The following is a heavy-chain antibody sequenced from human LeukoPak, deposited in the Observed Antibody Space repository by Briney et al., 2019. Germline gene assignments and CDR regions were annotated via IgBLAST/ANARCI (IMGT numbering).Heavy chain of an antibody. CDR3: ARQTGTTCCGMDV. Sequence: PGGSLRLSCAASGFAFSSYSMNWVRQAPGKGLEWVSSISSSSSYIYYADSVKGRFTISRDNAKNSLYLQMNSLRAEDTAVYYCARQTGTTCCGMDVWGQGTTVTVSS. CDR2: ISSSSSYI. J-gene: IGHJ6*02. D-gene: IGHD1-1*01. V-gene: IGHV3-21*04. CDR1: GFAFSSYS.